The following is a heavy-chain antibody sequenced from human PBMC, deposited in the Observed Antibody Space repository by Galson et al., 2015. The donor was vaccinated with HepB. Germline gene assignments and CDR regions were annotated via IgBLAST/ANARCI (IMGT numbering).Heavy chain of an antibody. CDR2: IYPGDPNI. J-gene: IGHJ4*02. V-gene: IGHV5-51*01. Sequence: QSGAEVTKPGESLKISCKGSGYNFTNYWIGWVRQMPGQGLEWLGIIYPGDPNIRYSPSFHGQVTISADKSISTAYLQWSSLKASNTAIDYCARLGIAVPGTFDDWGQGTRVTVSA. D-gene: IGHD6-13*01. CDR3: ARLGIAVPGTFDD. CDR1: GYNFTNYW.